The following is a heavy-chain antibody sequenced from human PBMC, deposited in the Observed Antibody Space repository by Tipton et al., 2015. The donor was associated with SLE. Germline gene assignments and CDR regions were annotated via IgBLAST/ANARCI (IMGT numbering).Heavy chain of an antibody. CDR2: IIGSGGST. Sequence: SLRLSCAASGFTFSSYAMGWVRPAPGKGLEWVSAIIGSGGSTYYADSVKGRFTISRDNSKNTLYLQMNSLRAEDTAVYYCAKEALMTTVTTYWYFDLWGRGTLVTVSS. V-gene: IGHV3-23*01. CDR3: AKEALMTTVTTYWYFDL. J-gene: IGHJ2*01. CDR1: GFTFSSYA. D-gene: IGHD4-17*01.